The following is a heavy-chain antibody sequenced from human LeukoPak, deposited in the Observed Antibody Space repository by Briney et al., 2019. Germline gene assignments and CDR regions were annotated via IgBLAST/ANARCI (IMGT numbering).Heavy chain of an antibody. CDR1: GFTLKIYP. V-gene: IGHV3-30*04. J-gene: IGHJ3*02. Sequence: GGSLRLSCAAPGFTLKIYPMHWVRQAPGKGLEWLSVISHDGSDKNNADSVKGRFIISRDNSKNTIYLQLNSLRPEDTAMYYCAREGVQTTVDAFDIWGLGTMVIVSS. CDR3: AREGVQTTVDAFDI. CDR2: ISHDGSDK. D-gene: IGHD4-17*01.